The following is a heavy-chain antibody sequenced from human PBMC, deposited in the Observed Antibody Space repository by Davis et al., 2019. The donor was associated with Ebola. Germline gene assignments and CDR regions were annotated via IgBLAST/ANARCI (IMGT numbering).Heavy chain of an antibody. V-gene: IGHV3-21*01. D-gene: IGHD4-17*01. CDR2: ISSSSSYI. Sequence: PGGSLRLSCAASGFTFSSYSMNWVRQAPGKGLEWVSSISSSSSYIYYADSVKGQFTISRDNAKNSLYLRMNSLRAEDTAVYYCAKVHPPTTVTTGWFDPWGQGTLVTVSS. CDR1: GFTFSSYS. CDR3: AKVHPPTTVTTGWFDP. J-gene: IGHJ5*02.